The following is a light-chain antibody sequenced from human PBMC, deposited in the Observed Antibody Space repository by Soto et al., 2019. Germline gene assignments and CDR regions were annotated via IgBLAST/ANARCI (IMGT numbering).Light chain of an antibody. CDR1: QSISSK. V-gene: IGKV3-11*01. CDR3: QQRSNWPSIT. CDR2: DAS. J-gene: IGKJ5*01. Sequence: EIVMTQSPATLSVSPWERATLSCRASQSISSKLAWYQQKPGQAPRLLIYDASHRATGIPARFSGSGSGTDFTLTISSLEPEDFAVYHCQQRSNWPSITFGQGTRLEIK.